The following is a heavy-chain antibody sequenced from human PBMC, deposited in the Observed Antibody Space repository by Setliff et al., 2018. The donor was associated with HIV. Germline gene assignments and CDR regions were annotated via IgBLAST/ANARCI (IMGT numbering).Heavy chain of an antibody. CDR1: GGSINSHY. J-gene: IGHJ6*02. Sequence: SETLSLTCTVSGGSINSHYWNWIRQPPGKGPEWLAYVYYSGNTNYNPSLKSRVTISVDTSKNQFSLKLRSVTAADTAVYYCARENGRTNYYYYYGMDVWGQGTTVTVSS. CDR3: ARENGRTNYYYYYGMDV. V-gene: IGHV4-59*11. CDR2: VYYSGNT.